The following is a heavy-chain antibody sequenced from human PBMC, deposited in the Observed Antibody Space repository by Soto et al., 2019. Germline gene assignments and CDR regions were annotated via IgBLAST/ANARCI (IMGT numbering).Heavy chain of an antibody. CDR2: INPSGGST. V-gene: IGHV1-46*03. Sequence: QVQLVQSGAEVKKPGASVKVSCKPSGYTFTTYYIHWVRQAPGQGLEWMGIINPSGGSTTYAQKFQGRVTMTRDTSTSTVYMELSRLRSEDTAVYYCARGGYYDSSGYYNWFEPWGQGTLVTVSS. J-gene: IGHJ5*02. CDR3: ARGGYYDSSGYYNWFEP. CDR1: GYTFTTYY. D-gene: IGHD3-22*01.